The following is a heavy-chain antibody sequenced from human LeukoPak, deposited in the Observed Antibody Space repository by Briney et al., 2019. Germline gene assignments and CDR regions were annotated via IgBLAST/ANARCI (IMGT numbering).Heavy chain of an antibody. CDR3: ARPGVGFDY. V-gene: IGHV3-74*01. CDR2: INTDGTIT. CDR1: GFSFTSYC. J-gene: IGHJ4*02. Sequence: GGTVRLSCEASGFSFTSYCMHWVRQAPGKGLVWLSRINTDGTITSYADSLEGRFTISRDNAKNTVYLQMNSLRTEDTAVYYCARPGVGFDYWGQGALVTVSS.